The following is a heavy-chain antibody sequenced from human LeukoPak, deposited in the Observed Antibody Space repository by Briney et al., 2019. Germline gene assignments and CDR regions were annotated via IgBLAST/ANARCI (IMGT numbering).Heavy chain of an antibody. Sequence: ASVKVSCKASGYTLTSYDINWVRQATGQGLEWMGWMNPNSGNTGYAQKFQGRVTMTRNTSISTAYMELSSLRSEDTAVYYCSRGYCGGDCYPLYYYYYMDVWGKGTTVTVSS. CDR3: SRGYCGGDCYPLYYYYYMDV. D-gene: IGHD2-21*02. CDR2: MNPNSGNT. V-gene: IGHV1-8*01. CDR1: GYTLTSYD. J-gene: IGHJ6*03.